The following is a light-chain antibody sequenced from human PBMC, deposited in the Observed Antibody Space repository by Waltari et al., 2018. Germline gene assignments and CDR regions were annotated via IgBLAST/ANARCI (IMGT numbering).Light chain of an antibody. CDR2: WAS. J-gene: IGKJ1*01. Sequence: DIVMTQSPDSLAVSLGERATINCKSSQSVLFSTNNKNYLAWYQQKTGQPPKLLFYWASTRESVVPDRFSGSGSGTDFTLTISSLQAEDVAVYYCQQYRSALWTFGQGTRVEIK. CDR1: QSVLFSTNNKNY. V-gene: IGKV4-1*01. CDR3: QQYRSALWT.